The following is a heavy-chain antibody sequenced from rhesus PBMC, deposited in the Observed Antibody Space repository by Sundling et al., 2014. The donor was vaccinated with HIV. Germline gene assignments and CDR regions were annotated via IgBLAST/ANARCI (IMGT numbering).Heavy chain of an antibody. V-gene: IGHV4-65*02. CDR3: ARLEQLDIYKY. D-gene: IGHD1-26*01. CDR2: IYDDSATT. Sequence: QVQLQESGPGLVKPSETLSLTCAVSGGSLSSDNWWNWIRQPPGRGLEWIGSIYDDSATTYYNPSLKNRVTISTDPSKNQFSLKLSSVTAADTAVYYCARLEQLDIYKYWGQGVLVTVSS. J-gene: IGHJ4*01. CDR1: GGSLSSDNW.